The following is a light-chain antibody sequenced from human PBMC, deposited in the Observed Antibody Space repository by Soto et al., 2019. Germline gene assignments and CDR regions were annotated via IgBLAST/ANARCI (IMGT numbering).Light chain of an antibody. CDR2: GAS. Sequence: EIVLTQSPGTLSLSPGERASLSCRASQSVAKTYLAWYQQKPGQALRLLISGASSRATGIPDRFSGSGSGTNFTLTVSRLEAEDFAVYFCQQYASSPLTFDGGTRVEI. V-gene: IGKV3-20*01. CDR3: QQYASSPLT. CDR1: QSVAKTY. J-gene: IGKJ4*01.